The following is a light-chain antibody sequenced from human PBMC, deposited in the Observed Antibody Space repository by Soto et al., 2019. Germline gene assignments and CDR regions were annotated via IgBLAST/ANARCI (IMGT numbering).Light chain of an antibody. CDR3: NSYTSTSTLV. Sequence: QSALTQPPSVSAAPGQSVTISCTATSSDVGAHDSVSWYQQYPGKVPKLMIYDVFTRPSGVSNRFSGSKSGNTASLTISGLQAEDEADYYCNSYTSTSTLVFGGGTKVTVL. CDR1: SSDVGAHDS. V-gene: IGLV2-14*01. CDR2: DVF. J-gene: IGLJ2*01.